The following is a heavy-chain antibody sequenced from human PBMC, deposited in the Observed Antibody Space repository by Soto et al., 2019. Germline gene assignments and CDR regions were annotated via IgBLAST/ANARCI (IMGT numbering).Heavy chain of an antibody. V-gene: IGHV3-74*01. D-gene: IGHD2-2*01. CDR1: GFTFNIYW. Sequence: GGSLRLSCAASGFTFNIYWLHWVRQAPGKGLVWVSRINRDGSTTNYADSVKGRFTISRDNAKITLYLQMNSLRAEDTAVYYCARVFVPAANFFDPWGQGTLVTVSS. J-gene: IGHJ5*02. CDR3: ARVFVPAANFFDP. CDR2: INRDGSTT.